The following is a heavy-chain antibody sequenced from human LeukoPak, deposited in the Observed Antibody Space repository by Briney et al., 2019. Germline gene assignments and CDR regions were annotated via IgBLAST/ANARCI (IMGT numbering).Heavy chain of an antibody. CDR3: ARKVGQDSSGYYYGGNYFDY. J-gene: IGHJ4*02. CDR1: GGSISSYY. CDR2: IYYSGST. D-gene: IGHD3-22*01. Sequence: SETLSLTCTVSGGSISSYYWSWIWQPPGKGLEWIGYIYYSGSTNYNPSLKSRVTISVDTSKNQFSLKLSSVTAADTAVYYCARKVGQDSSGYYYGGNYFDYWGQGTLVTVSS. V-gene: IGHV4-59*01.